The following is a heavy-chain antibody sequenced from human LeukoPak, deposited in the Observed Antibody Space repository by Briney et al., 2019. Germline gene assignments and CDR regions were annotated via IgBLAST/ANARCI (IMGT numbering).Heavy chain of an antibody. CDR2: IYSGGST. V-gene: IGHV3-66*01. CDR3: ARAAYDSSGSPYFDY. J-gene: IGHJ4*02. Sequence: GGSLRLSCAASGFTVSSNYMSWVRQAPGKGLEWVSLIYSGGSTYYADSVKGRFTISRDNSKNTLYLQMNSLRAEDTAVYYCARAAYDSSGSPYFDYWGQGTLVTVSS. D-gene: IGHD3-22*01. CDR1: GFTVSSNY.